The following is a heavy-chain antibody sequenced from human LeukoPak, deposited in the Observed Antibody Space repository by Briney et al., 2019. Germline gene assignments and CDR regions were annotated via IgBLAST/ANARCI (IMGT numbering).Heavy chain of an antibody. CDR2: MNPNSGNT. Sequence: ASVKVSCKASGYTFTSYDINWVRQATGQGLEWMGWMNPNSGNTGYAQKFQGRVTMTRNTSISTAYMELSSLRSEDTAVYYCARDRTPYYYDSSGYYGYFDYWGQGTLVTVSS. CDR3: ARDRTPYYYDSSGYYGYFDY. V-gene: IGHV1-8*01. D-gene: IGHD3-22*01. CDR1: GYTFTSYD. J-gene: IGHJ4*02.